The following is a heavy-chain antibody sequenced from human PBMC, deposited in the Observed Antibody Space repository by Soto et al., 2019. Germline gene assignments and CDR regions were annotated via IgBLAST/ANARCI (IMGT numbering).Heavy chain of an antibody. CDR3: AKDRSGWVDSFDM. Sequence: QVQLVESGGGVVQPGRSLRLSCAASGFIFVSYGMHWVRQAPGKGLEWVAVISADGNNEFHADSVKGRFIISRDNSKNTLYLQANSLRPEDTAVYYCAKDRSGWVDSFDMWGQGTMVTVSS. CDR2: ISADGNNE. D-gene: IGHD6-19*01. V-gene: IGHV3-30*18. J-gene: IGHJ3*02. CDR1: GFIFVSYG.